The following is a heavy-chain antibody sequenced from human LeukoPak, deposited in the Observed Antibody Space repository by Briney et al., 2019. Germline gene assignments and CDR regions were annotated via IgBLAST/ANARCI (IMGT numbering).Heavy chain of an antibody. CDR3: ARGLYYYDSSGYIGWFDP. Sequence: GGSLRLSCAASGFTFSSYGMHWVRQAPGKGLEWVAVIWYDGSNKYYADSVKGRFTISRDNSKNTLYLQMNSLRAEDTAVYYCARGLYYYDSSGYIGWFDPWAREPWSPSPQ. CDR1: GFTFSSYG. V-gene: IGHV3-33*01. J-gene: IGHJ5*02. CDR2: IWYDGSNK. D-gene: IGHD3-22*01.